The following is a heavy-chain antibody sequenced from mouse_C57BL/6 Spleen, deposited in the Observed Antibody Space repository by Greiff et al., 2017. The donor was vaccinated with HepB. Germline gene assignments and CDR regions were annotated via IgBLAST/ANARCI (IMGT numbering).Heavy chain of an antibody. CDR2: IHPNSGST. Sequence: QVQLQQPGAELVKPGASVKLSCKASGYTFTSYWMHWVKQRPGQDLEWIGMIHPNSGSTNYNEKFKSKATLTVDKSSSTAYMQLSSLTSEDSAVYYCARSGDSSGYRFAYWGQGTLVTVSA. J-gene: IGHJ3*01. D-gene: IGHD3-2*02. CDR1: GYTFTSYW. V-gene: IGHV1-64*01. CDR3: ARSGDSSGYRFAY.